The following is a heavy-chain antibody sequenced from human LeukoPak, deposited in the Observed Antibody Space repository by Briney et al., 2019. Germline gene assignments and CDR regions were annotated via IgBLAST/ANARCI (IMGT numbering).Heavy chain of an antibody. J-gene: IGHJ4*02. CDR1: GGSITSSNW. D-gene: IGHD2-2*01. V-gene: IGHV4-4*02. CDR2: THHSGST. Sequence: SETLSLTCAVSGGSITSSNWWTWVRQPPGKGLEWIGETHHSGSTNYNPSLQSRVSMSVDRSKNLFSLKLSSVTAADTAMYYCARVHCSSSSCYYFDYWGQGTLVTVSS. CDR3: ARVHCSSSSCYYFDY.